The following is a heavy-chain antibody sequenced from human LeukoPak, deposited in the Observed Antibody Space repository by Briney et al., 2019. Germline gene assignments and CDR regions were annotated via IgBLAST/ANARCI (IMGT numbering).Heavy chain of an antibody. CDR3: AREWLF. Sequence: SETLSLTCTVSGVSISSGGYYWSWIRQPPGKGLEWIGYIYQSGTTYYNPSLKSRVTISVDRSKNQFSLKLTSVTAADTAVYYCAREWLFWGQGTLVTVSS. V-gene: IGHV4-30-2*01. CDR1: GVSISSGGYY. J-gene: IGHJ4*02. D-gene: IGHD6-19*01. CDR2: IYQSGTT.